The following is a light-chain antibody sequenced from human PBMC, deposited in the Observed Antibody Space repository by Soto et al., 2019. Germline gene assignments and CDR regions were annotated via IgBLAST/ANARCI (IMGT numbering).Light chain of an antibody. Sequence: KVMTQSPATLSVSPGERATLSCRASQCVNSNLAWYQQKPGQAPRLLLYGASTRAIGIPARFSGSASGTEFTLTISSLQSEDSAVYYCQQYNDWPLTFGGGTKVEI. CDR3: QQYNDWPLT. CDR2: GAS. J-gene: IGKJ4*01. V-gene: IGKV3-15*01. CDR1: QCVNSN.